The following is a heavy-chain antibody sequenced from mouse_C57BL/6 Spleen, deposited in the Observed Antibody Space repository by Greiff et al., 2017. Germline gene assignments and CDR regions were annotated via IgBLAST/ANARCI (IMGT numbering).Heavy chain of an antibody. CDR2: IYPGDGDT. V-gene: IGHV1-80*01. J-gene: IGHJ2*01. CDR1: GYAFSSYW. D-gene: IGHD1-1*01. Sequence: QVQLKESGAELVKPGASVKISCKASGYAFSSYWMNWVKQRPGKGLEWIGQIYPGDGDTNYNGKFKGKATLTADKSSSTAYMQLSSLTSEDSAVYFCARNRYYGSRHFDYWGQGTTLTVSS. CDR3: ARNRYYGSRHFDY.